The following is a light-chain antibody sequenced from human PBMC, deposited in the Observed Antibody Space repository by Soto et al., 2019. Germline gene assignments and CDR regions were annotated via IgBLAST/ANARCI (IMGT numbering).Light chain of an antibody. J-gene: IGLJ2*01. CDR3: SSYAGSHLVV. V-gene: IGLV2-8*01. CDR1: SSDVGGYNF. Sequence: QSALTQPPSASGSPGQSVTISCTGTSSDVGGYNFVSWYQQHPGKAPKLMIYEVSERPSGVPDRFSGSKSGNTASLTVSGLQAEDEADYYFSSYAGSHLVVFGGGTKLTVL. CDR2: EVS.